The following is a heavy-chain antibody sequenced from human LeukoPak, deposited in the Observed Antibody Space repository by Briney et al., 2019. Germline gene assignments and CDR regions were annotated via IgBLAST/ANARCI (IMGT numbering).Heavy chain of an antibody. J-gene: IGHJ5*02. Sequence: PSETLRLSCTVSGVAISGHSWSWIRQPPGKALEWIAYIDYSGDTNSKPSLKSRVTISVDTSKNQFSLRLNSVTAADTAFYYCARNPPGIRYFGPWGPRILVTVSS. CDR2: IDYSGDT. V-gene: IGHV4-59*08. CDR3: ARNPPGIRYFGP. D-gene: IGHD3-9*01. CDR1: GVAISGHS.